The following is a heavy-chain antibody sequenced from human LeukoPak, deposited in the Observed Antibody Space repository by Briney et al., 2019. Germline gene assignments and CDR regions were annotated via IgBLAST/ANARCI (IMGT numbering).Heavy chain of an antibody. V-gene: IGHV1-2*02. CDR1: GYTFTGYY. Sequence: GASVKVSCKASGYTFTGYYMHWVRQAPGQGLEWMGWINPNSGGTNYAQKFQGRVTMTRDTSISTAYMELSSLRSEDTAVYYCARAFAGYSSSSEYNWFDPWGQGTLVTVSS. J-gene: IGHJ5*02. CDR2: INPNSGGT. CDR3: ARAFAGYSSSSEYNWFDP. D-gene: IGHD6-6*01.